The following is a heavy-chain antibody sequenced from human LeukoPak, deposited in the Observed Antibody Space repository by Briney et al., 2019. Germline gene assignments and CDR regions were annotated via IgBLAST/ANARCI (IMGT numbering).Heavy chain of an antibody. CDR2: IYYGGST. CDR3: ARYHYGSGSLYYYYYYMDV. Sequence: SETLSLTCTVSGGSISRSNYYWGWIRQPPGKGLEWIGSIYYGGSTYYNPSIKSRVIISVDTSKNQFSLKLRSVTAADTAVYYCARYHYGSGSLYYYYYYMDVWGRGTTVTVSS. J-gene: IGHJ6*03. V-gene: IGHV4-39*07. CDR1: GGSISRSNYY. D-gene: IGHD3-10*01.